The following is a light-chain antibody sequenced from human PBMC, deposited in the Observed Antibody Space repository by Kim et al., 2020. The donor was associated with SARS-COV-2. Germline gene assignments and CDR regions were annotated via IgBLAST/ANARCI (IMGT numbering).Light chain of an antibody. J-gene: IGLJ3*02. CDR2: DNN. V-gene: IGLV1-51*01. Sequence: QSVLTQPPSVSAAPGQKVTISCSGSSSNIANNFVSWYQQFPGTAPKLLIYDNNKRPSGISDRFSGSKSGTSATLGITGLQTGDEADYYCGTWDSNLSVLWVFGGGTQLTVL. CDR1: SSNIANNF. CDR3: GTWDSNLSVLWV.